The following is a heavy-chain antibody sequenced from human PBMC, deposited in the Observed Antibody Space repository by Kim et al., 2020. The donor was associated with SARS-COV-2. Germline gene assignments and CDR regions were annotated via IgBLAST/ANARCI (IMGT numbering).Heavy chain of an antibody. CDR3: ARGACNSGSCYGDYFDY. CDR2: VYSSGST. V-gene: IGHV4-61*02. D-gene: IGHD2-15*01. Sequence: SETLSLTCTVSGGSLSSGSYYWTWIRQPAGKGLEWIGRVYSSGSTNYIPSLESRVTISVDTSKNQFSLKLSSVTAADSAMYYCARGACNSGSCYGDYFDYWGQGTLVTVSS. CDR1: GGSLSSGSYY. J-gene: IGHJ4*02.